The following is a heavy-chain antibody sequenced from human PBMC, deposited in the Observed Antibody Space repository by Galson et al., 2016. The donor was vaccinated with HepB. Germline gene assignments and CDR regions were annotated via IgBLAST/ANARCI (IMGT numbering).Heavy chain of an antibody. D-gene: IGHD3-22*01. Sequence: SETLSLTCSVSGVSISNDIFYWGWIRQPPGKGLEWIGNIYYSWSTYYNPSLNSRVTISVDTSKNQFSLKLTSVTAADAAVYYCARVVGITMIIATGYIDLWGRGTLVTVSS. CDR2: IYYSWST. CDR1: GVSISNDIFY. J-gene: IGHJ2*01. CDR3: ARVVGITMIIATGYIDL. V-gene: IGHV4-39*07.